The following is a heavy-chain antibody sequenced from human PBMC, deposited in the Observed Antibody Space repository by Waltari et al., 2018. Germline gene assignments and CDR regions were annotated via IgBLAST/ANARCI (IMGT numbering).Heavy chain of an antibody. Sequence: QVQLQQWGAGLLTPSETLSLTCAVYGGSFSGYYWSWIRQPPGKGLEWIGEINHSGSTNYNPSLKSRVTISVDTSKNQFSLKLSSVTAADTAVYYCARGWARYSSSWYKSTEYFQHWGQGTLVTVSS. V-gene: IGHV4-34*01. CDR2: INHSGST. D-gene: IGHD6-13*01. CDR3: ARGWARYSSSWYKSTEYFQH. CDR1: GGSFSGYY. J-gene: IGHJ1*01.